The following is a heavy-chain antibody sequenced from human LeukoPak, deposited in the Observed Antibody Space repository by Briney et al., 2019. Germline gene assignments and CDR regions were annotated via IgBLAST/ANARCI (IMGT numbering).Heavy chain of an antibody. D-gene: IGHD2-2*01. CDR1: GFTFSSYW. Sequence: GGSLRLSCAAPGFTFSSYWMHWVRQAPGKGLVWVSRINSDGSSTNYADSVKGRFTISRDNAKNTLYLQMNSLRAEDTAVYYCARGPIVVVPAAEIYYYYYYYMDVWGKGTTVTVSS. CDR2: INSDGSST. V-gene: IGHV3-74*01. CDR3: ARGPIVVVPAAEIYYYYYYYMDV. J-gene: IGHJ6*03.